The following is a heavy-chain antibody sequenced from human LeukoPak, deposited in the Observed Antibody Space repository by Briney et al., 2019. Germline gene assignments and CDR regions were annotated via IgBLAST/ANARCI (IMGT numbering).Heavy chain of an antibody. V-gene: IGHV1-69*05. Sequence: SVKVSCKASGGTFSSYAISWVRQAPGQGLEWMGGIIPIFSTANYAQKFQGRATITTDESTSTAYMELSSLRSEDTAVYYCASTSAAAGRDYYYYYMDVWGKGTTVTVSS. CDR3: ASTSAAAGRDYYYYYMDV. CDR1: GGTFSSYA. CDR2: IIPIFSTA. D-gene: IGHD6-13*01. J-gene: IGHJ6*03.